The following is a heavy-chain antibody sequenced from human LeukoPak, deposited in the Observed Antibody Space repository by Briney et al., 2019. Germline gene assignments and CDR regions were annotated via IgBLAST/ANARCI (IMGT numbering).Heavy chain of an antibody. CDR3: VKDFWPARDGGGYYSPFEY. Sequence: GVPLRLSCSASGFTFRNYAMNGVRQAPAKGLDWVSGISANGDTTYYVDSVRGRFTISRDNSKNSVFLQMNSLRDADTAVYYCVKDFWPARDGGGYYSPFEYWGEGTLVTVSS. V-gene: IGHV3-23*01. CDR2: ISANGDTT. J-gene: IGHJ4*02. CDR1: GFTFRNYA. D-gene: IGHD3-22*01.